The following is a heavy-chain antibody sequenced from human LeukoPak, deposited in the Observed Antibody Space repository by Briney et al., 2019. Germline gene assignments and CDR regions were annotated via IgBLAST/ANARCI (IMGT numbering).Heavy chain of an antibody. J-gene: IGHJ4*02. D-gene: IGHD3-3*01. CDR2: INPTGGSG. Sequence: VASVKVSCKASGYIFTSYYMHWVRQAPGQGLEWMGIINPTGGSGNYAQKFQGRVTMTRDTSTGTVYMELSSLRSEDTAVYYCARDLRWSGPGRGGVDYWGQGTLVTVSS. V-gene: IGHV1-46*01. CDR3: ARDLRWSGPGRGGVDY. CDR1: GYIFTSYY.